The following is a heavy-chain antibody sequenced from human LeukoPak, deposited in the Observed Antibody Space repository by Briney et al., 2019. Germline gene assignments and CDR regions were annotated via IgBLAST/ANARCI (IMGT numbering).Heavy chain of an antibody. V-gene: IGHV4-59*01. CDR3: ARDRGYYDSSGELDY. J-gene: IGHJ4*02. CDR1: GGSISSYY. Sequence: SDTLSLTCTVSGGSISSYYWLWIRQPPRKGLEWIGYISYSGSPNYNPSLKSRLTISLDMSNDQFSLNLNSVTTADTAVYYCARDRGYYDSSGELDYWGPGTLVTVSS. D-gene: IGHD3-22*01. CDR2: ISYSGSP.